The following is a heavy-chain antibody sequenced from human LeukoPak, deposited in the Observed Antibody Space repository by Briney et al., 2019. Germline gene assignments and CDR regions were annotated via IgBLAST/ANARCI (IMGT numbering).Heavy chain of an antibody. Sequence: GGSLRLSCAASGFTFSSYWMHWVRQAPGKGLVWVSRINSDGSSTSYADSVKGRFTISRDNAKNTLYLQMNSLRAEDTAVYYCARANYDYVWGSYRSYYFDYWGQGTLVTVSS. J-gene: IGHJ4*02. CDR2: INSDGSST. D-gene: IGHD3-16*02. V-gene: IGHV3-74*01. CDR1: GFTFSSYW. CDR3: ARANYDYVWGSYRSYYFDY.